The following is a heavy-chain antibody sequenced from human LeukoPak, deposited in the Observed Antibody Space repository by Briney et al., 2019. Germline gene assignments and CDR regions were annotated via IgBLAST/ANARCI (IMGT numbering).Heavy chain of an antibody. D-gene: IGHD2-15*01. CDR3: ARVVASTSIDS. Sequence: SETLSLTCIVSGYSISSSYFWGWVRQPPGKGLEWIGGIFHSGSVYYNPSLKSRVTISVDPSKNRFSLKLTSVTAADTAVYYCARVVASTSIDSWGQGTLVTVSS. V-gene: IGHV4-38-2*02. J-gene: IGHJ4*02. CDR1: GYSISSSYF. CDR2: IFHSGSV.